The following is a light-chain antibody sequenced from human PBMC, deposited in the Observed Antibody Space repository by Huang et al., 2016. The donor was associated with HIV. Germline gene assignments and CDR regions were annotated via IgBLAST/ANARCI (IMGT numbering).Light chain of an antibody. CDR2: AAS. V-gene: IGKV1-39*01. CDR1: QSISSY. CDR3: QQSYSTPPT. Sequence: DIQMTQSPSSLSASVGDRVTIICRASQSISSYLNWYHQKPGKAPKLLIYAASSLQSGVPSRFSGSGSGTDFTLTISSLQPEDFATYYCQQSYSTPPTFGQGTKVEIK. J-gene: IGKJ1*01.